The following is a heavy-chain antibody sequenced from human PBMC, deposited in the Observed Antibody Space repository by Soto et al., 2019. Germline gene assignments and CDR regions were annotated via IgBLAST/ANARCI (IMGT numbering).Heavy chain of an antibody. V-gene: IGHV3-23*01. CDR1: GFDFGYYA. Sequence: HPGGSLRLSCAASGFDFGYYAMGWVRQAPGKGLEWVSCISDSGRPTYYADSVKGRFTVSRDNSKKTLYLLMNSLRAEDTARYYCAKDARRSSGWYYFDYWGQGTLVTVSS. CDR2: ISDSGRPT. CDR3: AKDARRSSGWYYFDY. J-gene: IGHJ4*02. D-gene: IGHD6-19*01.